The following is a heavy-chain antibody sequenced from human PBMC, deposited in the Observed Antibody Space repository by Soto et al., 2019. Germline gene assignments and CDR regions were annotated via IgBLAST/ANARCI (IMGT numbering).Heavy chain of an antibody. J-gene: IGHJ6*02. D-gene: IGHD2-8*01. CDR1: GYTFTSYG. Sequence: ASVKVSCKASGYTFTSYGISWVRQAPGQGLEWMGWINPNSGGTNYAQKFQGRVTMTRDTSISTAYMELSRLRSDDTAVYYCASFDIVLYGMDAWGQGTTVTVSS. V-gene: IGHV1-2*02. CDR2: INPNSGGT. CDR3: ASFDIVLYGMDA.